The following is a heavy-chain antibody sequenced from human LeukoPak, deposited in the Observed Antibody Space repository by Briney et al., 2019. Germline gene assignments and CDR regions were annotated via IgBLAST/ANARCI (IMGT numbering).Heavy chain of an antibody. V-gene: IGHV4-59*01. J-gene: IGHJ3*02. CDR2: IYYSGST. CDR3: ARSASSTSRSAFDI. Sequence: SETLSLTCTVSGGSISSDYWSWTRQPPGKGLEWIGYIYYSGSTNYNPSLKSRATIAVDMSKNQFSLTLNSVTAADTAVYYCARSASSTSRSAFDIWGQGTRVTASS. CDR1: GGSISSDY.